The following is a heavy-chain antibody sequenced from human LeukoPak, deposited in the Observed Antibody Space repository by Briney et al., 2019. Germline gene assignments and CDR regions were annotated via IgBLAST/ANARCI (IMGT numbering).Heavy chain of an antibody. CDR2: IWYDASNK. Sequence: PGGSLRLFCAASGFTFSSFGMHWVRQAPGKGLEWVAVIWYDASNKYYADSVKGRFTISRDNSKNTLYLHMNSLRDDDTAVYYCVRGVGVSRFNYLDPWGQGTLVIVSS. J-gene: IGHJ5*02. V-gene: IGHV3-33*01. CDR3: VRGVGVSRFNYLDP. D-gene: IGHD1-7*01. CDR1: GFTFSSFG.